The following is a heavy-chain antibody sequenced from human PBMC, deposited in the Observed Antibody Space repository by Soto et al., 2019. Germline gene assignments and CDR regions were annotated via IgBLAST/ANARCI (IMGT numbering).Heavy chain of an antibody. J-gene: IGHJ4*02. D-gene: IGHD3-16*02. CDR1: GFAFSRYG. Sequence: PGGSLSLSCAASGFAFSRYGIHWVRQAPGKGLEWVAVISYDGSNKYYADSVKGRFTISRDNSKNTLSVQMNSLRAEDTAVYYCARGPTGYRVDYWGQGTLVTVSS. CDR3: ARGPTGYRVDY. V-gene: IGHV3-30*03. CDR2: ISYDGSNK.